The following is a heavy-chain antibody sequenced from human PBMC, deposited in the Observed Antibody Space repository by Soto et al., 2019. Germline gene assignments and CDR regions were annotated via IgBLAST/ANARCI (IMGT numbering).Heavy chain of an antibody. J-gene: IGHJ6*02. Sequence: GGSLRLSCGASGFTFSSYWMSWVRQAPGKGLEWVASIKQDGSEKYYVDSVKGRFAISRDNAKNSLYLQMNSLRVEDTAVYYCARDQKWDYWKYGYYYGMDVWGQGTTVT. CDR1: GFTFSSYW. V-gene: IGHV3-7*01. CDR3: ARDQKWDYWKYGYYYGMDV. CDR2: IKQDGSEK. D-gene: IGHD1-7*01.